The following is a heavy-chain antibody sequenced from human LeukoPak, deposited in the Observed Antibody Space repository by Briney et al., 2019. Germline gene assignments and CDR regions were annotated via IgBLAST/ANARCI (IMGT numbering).Heavy chain of an antibody. D-gene: IGHD6-19*01. CDR3: ARVRGGGWAAFDL. V-gene: IGHV1-8*03. Sequence: ASVKVSCKASGYTFSRYDINWVRQAPGQGLEWMGWMNPNSGNTGYAQKSQGRVTINRNSSISTAYMELRSLRSEDTATHYCARVRGGGWAAFDLWGQGTVVTVFS. J-gene: IGHJ3*01. CDR1: GYTFSRYD. CDR2: MNPNSGNT.